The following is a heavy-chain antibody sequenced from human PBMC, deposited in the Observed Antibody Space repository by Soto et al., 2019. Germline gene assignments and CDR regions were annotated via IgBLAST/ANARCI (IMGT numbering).Heavy chain of an antibody. CDR2: ISSSSSTI. V-gene: IGHV3-48*02. Sequence: EVQLVESGGGLVQPGGSLRLSCAASGFTFSSYSMNWVRQAPGKGLEWVSYISSSSSTIYYADSVKGRFTISRDNAKNSLYLQMNSLRDEDTAVYSCAREPRYYYDSSGYLNWFDPWGQGTLVTVSS. D-gene: IGHD3-22*01. J-gene: IGHJ5*02. CDR1: GFTFSSYS. CDR3: AREPRYYYDSSGYLNWFDP.